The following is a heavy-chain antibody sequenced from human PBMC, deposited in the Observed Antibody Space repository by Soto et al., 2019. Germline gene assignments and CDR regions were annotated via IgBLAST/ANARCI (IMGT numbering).Heavy chain of an antibody. D-gene: IGHD3-10*02. CDR3: ARGLFRESHGAFDI. J-gene: IGHJ3*02. CDR2: ISAYKGKT. CDR1: GYTFTSYG. V-gene: IGHV1-18*01. Sequence: QVQLVQSGAEVKKPAASVKVSCKASGYTFTSYGISWVRQGPGQGLEWMGWISAYKGKTNYAQKPQGRVTMTTDTSTGTAYMELRSLRSGDTAVYYCARGLFRESHGAFDIWGQGTMVTVSS.